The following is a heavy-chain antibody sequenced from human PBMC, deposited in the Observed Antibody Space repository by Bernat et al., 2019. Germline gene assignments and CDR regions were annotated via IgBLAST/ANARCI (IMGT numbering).Heavy chain of an antibody. D-gene: IGHD5-12*01. CDR2: ISGSGGST. J-gene: IGHJ6*02. Sequence: EVQLVESGGGLVQPGGSLRLSCAASGFTFSSYAMSWVRQAPGKGLEWVSAISGSGGSTYYTDSVKGRFTISRDNSKNTLYLQMNSLRAEDTAVYYCARDLSLRGYDSSYYGMDVWGQGTTVTVSS. CDR3: ARDLSLRGYDSSYYGMDV. V-gene: IGHV3-23*04. CDR1: GFTFSSYA.